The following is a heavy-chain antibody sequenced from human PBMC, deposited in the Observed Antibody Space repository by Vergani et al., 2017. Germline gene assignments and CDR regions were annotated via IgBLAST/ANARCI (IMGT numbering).Heavy chain of an antibody. CDR2: ISWNSGSI. Sequence: EVQLVESGGGLVQPGRSLRLSCAASGFTFDDYAMHWVRQAPGKGLEWVSGISWNSGSIGYADSVKGRFTISRDNAKNSLYLQMNSLRAEDTALYYCAKDNAAAGPFDYWGQGTLVPVSS. D-gene: IGHD6-13*01. CDR1: GFTFDDYA. V-gene: IGHV3-9*01. J-gene: IGHJ4*02. CDR3: AKDNAAAGPFDY.